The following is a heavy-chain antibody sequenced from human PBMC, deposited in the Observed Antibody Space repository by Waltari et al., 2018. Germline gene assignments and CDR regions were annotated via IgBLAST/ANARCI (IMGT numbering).Heavy chain of an antibody. J-gene: IGHJ4*02. Sequence: QVQLVQSGSEVGQPGASMKVSCKASGYTFSSYYIHWVRLAPGQGLEWMGVINPNGGTTTYAQTFEGRVTMTRDTSTNTVYMDLSSLRSEDTAVYFCARAAVSGRRFDYWGQGTLVTVSS. CDR2: INPNGGTT. CDR3: ARAAVSGRRFDY. V-gene: IGHV1-46*01. D-gene: IGHD6-19*01. CDR1: GYTFSSYY.